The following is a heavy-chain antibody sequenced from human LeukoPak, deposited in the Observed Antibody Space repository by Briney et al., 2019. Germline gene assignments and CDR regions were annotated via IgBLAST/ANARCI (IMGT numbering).Heavy chain of an antibody. V-gene: IGHV4-61*02. CDR3: ARGLYSGYSRNVFDI. CDR2: ISASAIT. D-gene: IGHD5-12*01. CDR1: GGSINSGSHW. J-gene: IGHJ3*02. Sequence: SETLSLTCTVSGGSINSGSHWWTWIRQPAGKGLEWIGRISASAITNYNPSLKSRVIISVDTSKNQFSLKLNSVTAADTAVYCCARGLYSGYSRNVFDIWGQGTVVTVSS.